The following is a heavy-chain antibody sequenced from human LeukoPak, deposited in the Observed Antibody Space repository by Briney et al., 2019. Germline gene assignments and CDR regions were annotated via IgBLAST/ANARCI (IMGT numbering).Heavy chain of an antibody. J-gene: IGHJ4*02. CDR2: IRYDGNNK. V-gene: IGHV3-30*02. D-gene: IGHD4-11*01. CDR3: ARDRVTNYDFDY. Sequence: PGGSLRLPCAASGFTFSSYGMHWVRQAPGKGLEWVAFIRYDGNNKYYADSVKGRFTISRDNSKNTLYLQMNSLRAEDTAVYYCARDRVTNYDFDYWGRGTLVTVSS. CDR1: GFTFSSYG.